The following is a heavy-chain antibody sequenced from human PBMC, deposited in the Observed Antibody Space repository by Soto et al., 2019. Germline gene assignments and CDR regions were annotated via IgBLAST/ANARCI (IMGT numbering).Heavy chain of an antibody. D-gene: IGHD3-10*01. J-gene: IGHJ6*02. V-gene: IGHV3-23*01. Sequence: EVQLLESGGGLVQPGGSLRLSCAASGFTFSSFAMSWVRQAPGKGLEWVSAISGSGGSTYYADSVKGRFTISRDNSKNKMYLQMTSLRAEDTAVYLCAKPWGTSMVRGINYYYGMDVWGQGTTVTVSS. CDR1: GFTFSSFA. CDR2: ISGSGGST. CDR3: AKPWGTSMVRGINYYYGMDV.